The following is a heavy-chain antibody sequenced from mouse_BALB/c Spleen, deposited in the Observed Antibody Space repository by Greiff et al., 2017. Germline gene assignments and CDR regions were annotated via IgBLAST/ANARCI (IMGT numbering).Heavy chain of an antibody. CDR3: TRSRSSGNYLDY. CDR2: IDPETGGT. CDR1: GYTFTDYE. Sequence: QVQLKESGAELVRPGASVTLSCKASGYTFTDYEMHWVKQTPVHGLEWIGAIDPETGGTAYNQKFKGKATLTADKSSSTAYMELRSLTSEDSAVYYCTRSRSSGNYLDYWGQGTTLTVSS. J-gene: IGHJ2*01. V-gene: IGHV1-15*01. D-gene: IGHD1-3*01.